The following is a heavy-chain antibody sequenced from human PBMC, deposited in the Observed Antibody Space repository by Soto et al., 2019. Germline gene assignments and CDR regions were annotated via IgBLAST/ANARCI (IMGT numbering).Heavy chain of an antibody. J-gene: IGHJ6*02. Sequence: GASVKVSCKASGYTFTSYYMHWVRQAPGQGLEWMGIINPSGGSTSYAQKFQGRVTMTRDTSTSTVYMELSSLRSEDTAVYYCARLRIAVAGPTVLYYYGMDVWGQGTTVTVSS. V-gene: IGHV1-46*03. D-gene: IGHD6-19*01. CDR2: INPSGGST. CDR3: ARLRIAVAGPTVLYYYGMDV. CDR1: GYTFTSYY.